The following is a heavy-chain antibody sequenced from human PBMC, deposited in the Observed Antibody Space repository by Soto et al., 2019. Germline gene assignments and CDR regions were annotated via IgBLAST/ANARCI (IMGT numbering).Heavy chain of an antibody. V-gene: IGHV1-3*01. J-gene: IGHJ4*02. CDR3: ARGIAVPVDPDY. D-gene: IGHD6-19*01. CDR1: GYTFTSYA. CDR2: INAGNGNT. Sequence: VASVKVSCKASGYTFTSYAMHWVRQAPGQSLEWMGWINAGNGNTKYSQRFQGRVTITRDTSASTAYMDLSSLRSEDTAVYYCARGIAVPVDPDYWGQGTLVTVP.